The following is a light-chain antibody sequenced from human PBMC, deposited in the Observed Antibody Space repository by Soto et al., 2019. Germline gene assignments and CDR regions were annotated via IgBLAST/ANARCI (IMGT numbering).Light chain of an antibody. V-gene: IGLV1-44*01. CDR3: AAWDDSLNGDV. J-gene: IGLJ7*01. CDR2: SNN. Sequence: LTQPPSASGTPGQRVAISCSGSSSNIGSNSVNWFQQLPGTAPKLIIYSNNQRPSGVPDRISGSESGTSASLAISGLQSDDEDDYYCAAWDDSLNGDVFGGGTQLTVL. CDR1: SSNIGSNS.